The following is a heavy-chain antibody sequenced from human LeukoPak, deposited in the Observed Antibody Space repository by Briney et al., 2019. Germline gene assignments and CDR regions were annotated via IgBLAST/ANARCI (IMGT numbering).Heavy chain of an antibody. J-gene: IGHJ5*02. V-gene: IGHV4-34*01. CDR2: INHSGST. Sequence: SGTLSLTCAVYGGSFSGYYWSWIRQPPGKGLEWIGEINHSGSTNYNPSLKSRVTISVDTSKNQFSLKLSSVTAADTAVYYCARPRTTVTGDLNWFDPWGQGSLVSVCS. CDR1: GGSFSGYY. CDR3: ARPRTTVTGDLNWFDP. D-gene: IGHD4-11*01.